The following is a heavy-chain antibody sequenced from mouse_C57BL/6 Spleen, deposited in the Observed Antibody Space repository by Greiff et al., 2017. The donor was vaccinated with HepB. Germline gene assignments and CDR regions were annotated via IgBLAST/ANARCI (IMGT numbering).Heavy chain of an antibody. Sequence: QVQLQQSGAELVMPGASVKLSCKASGYTFTSYWMHWVKQRPGQGLEWIGEIDPSDSYTNYNQKFKGKSTLTVDKSSSTAYMQLSSLTSEDSAVYYCARYWDGDYFDYWGQGTTLTVSS. J-gene: IGHJ2*01. CDR1: GYTFTSYW. V-gene: IGHV1-69*01. D-gene: IGHD4-1*01. CDR3: ARYWDGDYFDY. CDR2: IDPSDSYT.